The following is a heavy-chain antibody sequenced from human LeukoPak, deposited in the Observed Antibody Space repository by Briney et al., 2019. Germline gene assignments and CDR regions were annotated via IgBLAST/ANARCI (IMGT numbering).Heavy chain of an antibody. Sequence: SETLSLTCTVSGVSISSSNSCWGWIRQPPGKGLEWIGSIYYTGNTYYNASLKSRVTISIDTSKNQISLRLTSVTAADTAMYYCARQTGSGLFTLPGGQGTLVTVSS. J-gene: IGHJ4*02. CDR2: IYYTGNT. CDR3: ARQTGSGLFTLP. CDR1: GVSISSSNSC. D-gene: IGHD3/OR15-3a*01. V-gene: IGHV4-39*01.